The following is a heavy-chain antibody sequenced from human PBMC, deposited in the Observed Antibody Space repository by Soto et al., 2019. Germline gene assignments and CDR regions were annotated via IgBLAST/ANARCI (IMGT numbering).Heavy chain of an antibody. Sequence: ASVKVSCKASRYTFTKDFTQWVRQATGQGLEWMGWMNPNSGNTGYALKFQGRVSMTRTTSIYTVYLELSSLASDDTGVYYCVRMASSGTLNWIDPWGQGTMVTVSS. V-gene: IGHV1-8*01. D-gene: IGHD1-1*01. CDR2: MNPNSGNT. CDR1: RYTFTKDF. CDR3: VRMASSGTLNWIDP. J-gene: IGHJ5*02.